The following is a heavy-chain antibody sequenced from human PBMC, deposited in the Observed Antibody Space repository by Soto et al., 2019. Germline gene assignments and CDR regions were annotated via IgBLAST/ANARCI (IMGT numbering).Heavy chain of an antibody. V-gene: IGHV3-7*03. CDR2: IKQDGSEK. J-gene: IGHJ2*01. CDR3: ARVPYYYDSSGYSYWYFDL. CDR1: GFTFSSYW. Sequence: HPGGSLRLSCAASGFTFSSYWMSWVRQAPGKGLEWVANIKQDGSEKYYVDSVKGRFTISRDNAKNSLYLQMNSLRAEDTAVYYCARVPYYYDSSGYSYWYFDLWGRGTLVTVSS. D-gene: IGHD3-22*01.